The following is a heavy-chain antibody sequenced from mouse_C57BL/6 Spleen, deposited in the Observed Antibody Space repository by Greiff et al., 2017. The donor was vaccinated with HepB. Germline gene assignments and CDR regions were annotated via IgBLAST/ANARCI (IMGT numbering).Heavy chain of an antibody. CDR1: GFTFSSYT. V-gene: IGHV5-9*01. CDR2: ISGGGGNT. CDR3: AREEGTRFDY. D-gene: IGHD3-3*01. Sequence: DVMLVESGGGLVKPGGSLKLSCAASGFTFSSYTMSWVRQTPEKRLEWVATISGGGGNTYYPDSVKGRFTISRDNAKNTLYLQMSSLRSEDTALYYCAREEGTRFDYWGQGTTLTVSS. J-gene: IGHJ2*01.